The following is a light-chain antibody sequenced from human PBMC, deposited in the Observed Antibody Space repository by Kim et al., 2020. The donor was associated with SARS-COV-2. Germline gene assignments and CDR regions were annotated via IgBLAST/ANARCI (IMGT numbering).Light chain of an antibody. Sequence: PGQSITISCTGTSSDGGNYNLVSWYQQYPGKAPKLIIYEVTQRPSGVSNRFSGSKSGNTASLTISGLQTEDEADYHCCSYAGASSLFGGGTQLTVL. CDR3: CSYAGASSL. J-gene: IGLJ3*02. CDR1: SSDGGNYNL. V-gene: IGLV2-23*02. CDR2: EVT.